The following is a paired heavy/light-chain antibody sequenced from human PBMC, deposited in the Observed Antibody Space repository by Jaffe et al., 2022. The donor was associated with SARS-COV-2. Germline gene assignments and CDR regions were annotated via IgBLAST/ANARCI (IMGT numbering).Heavy chain of an antibody. Sequence: EVQLVESGGGLVQPGRSLRLSCTASGFTFSDYSMSWVRQAPGKGLEWVGFIGGKAYCGTSEYAASVKGRFSISRDDSKSIAYLQMNSLKTEDTAVYYCTIQSLDRCGYQSTWFDPWGQGTLVTVSS. CDR1: GFTFSDYS. CDR3: TIQSLDRCGYQSTWFDP. D-gene: IGHD2-21*01. J-gene: IGHJ5*02. V-gene: IGHV3-49*04. CDR2: IGGKAYCGTS.
Light chain of an antibody. CDR2: GAS. V-gene: IGKV1-17*01. CDR1: QGIRND. CDR3: LQYNSYPWT. Sequence: DIQMTQSPSSLSASVGDRVTITCRASQGIRNDLGWYQQRPGKAPKRLIYGASSLQSGVPSRFSGSGSGTEFTLTISSLQPEDFAAYYCLQYNSYPWTFGQGTKVDIK. J-gene: IGKJ1*01.